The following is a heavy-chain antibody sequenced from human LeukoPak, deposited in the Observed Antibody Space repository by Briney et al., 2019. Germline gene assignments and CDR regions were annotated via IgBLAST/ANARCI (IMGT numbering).Heavy chain of an antibody. Sequence: PGGSLRLSCAASGFTFSSYAMSWVRQAPGKGLEWVSSISDSGGSTYDPDSVKGQFTISRDNFKNTLYLQMNSLRAEDTAVYYCAKDTSIGRYCTNGVCSPFDYWGQGTLVTVSS. D-gene: IGHD2-8*01. J-gene: IGHJ4*02. CDR2: ISDSGGST. CDR1: GFTFSSYA. CDR3: AKDTSIGRYCTNGVCSPFDY. V-gene: IGHV3-23*01.